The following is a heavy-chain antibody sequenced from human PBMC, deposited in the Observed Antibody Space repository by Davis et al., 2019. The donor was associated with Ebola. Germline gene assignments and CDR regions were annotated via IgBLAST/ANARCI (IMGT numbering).Heavy chain of an antibody. V-gene: IGHV3-48*04. D-gene: IGHD3-22*01. Sequence: PGGSLRLSCAASGFTFSSYAMSWVRQAPGKGLEWVSYISSSGSTIYYADSVKGRFTISRDNAKNSLYLQMNSLRAEDTAVYYCAGYYDSSGYYYVGYFDLWGRGTLVTVSS. CDR2: ISSSGSTI. CDR1: GFTFSSYA. CDR3: AGYYDSSGYYYVGYFDL. J-gene: IGHJ2*01.